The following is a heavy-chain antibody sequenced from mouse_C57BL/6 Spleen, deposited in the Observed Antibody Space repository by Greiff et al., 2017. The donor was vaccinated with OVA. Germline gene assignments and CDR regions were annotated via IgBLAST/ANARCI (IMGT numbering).Heavy chain of an antibody. V-gene: IGHV1-69*01. Sequence: VQLQQPGAELVMPGASVKLSCKASGYTFTSYWMHWVKQRPGQGLEWIGEIDPSDSYTNYNQKFKGKSTLTVDKSSSTAYMQLSSLTSEDSAVYYCARGGYDERYFDYWGQGTTLTVSS. CDR2: IDPSDSYT. CDR3: ARGGYDERYFDY. J-gene: IGHJ2*01. CDR1: GYTFTSYW. D-gene: IGHD2-2*01.